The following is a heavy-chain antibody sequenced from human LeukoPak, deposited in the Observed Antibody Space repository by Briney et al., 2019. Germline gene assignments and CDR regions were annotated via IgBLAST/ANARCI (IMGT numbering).Heavy chain of an antibody. V-gene: IGHV1-46*01. CDR1: GYTFTSYY. D-gene: IGHD6-13*01. Sequence: ASVKVSCKASGYTFTSYYMHWVRQAPGQGLEGMGIINPSGGSTSYAQKFQGRVTMTRDTSTSTVYMELSSLRSEDTAVYYCAKSGLSIAAAGHNWFDPWGQGTLVTVSS. CDR3: AKSGLSIAAAGHNWFDP. J-gene: IGHJ5*02. CDR2: INPSGGST.